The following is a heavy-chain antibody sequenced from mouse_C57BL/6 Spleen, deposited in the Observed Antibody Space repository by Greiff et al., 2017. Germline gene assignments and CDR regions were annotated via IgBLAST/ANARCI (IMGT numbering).Heavy chain of an antibody. V-gene: IGHV5-4*03. J-gene: IGHJ4*01. CDR2: ISDGGSYT. Sequence: EVKLMESGGGLVKPGGSLKLSCAASGFTFSSYAMSWVRQAPERRLEWVATISDGGSYTYYPDNVKGRFTNSRDNAKNNLYLQMSQLKSEATAMYYCASLLLPGAMDYWGQGTSVTVSS. CDR1: GFTFSSYA. D-gene: IGHD1-1*01. CDR3: ASLLLPGAMDY.